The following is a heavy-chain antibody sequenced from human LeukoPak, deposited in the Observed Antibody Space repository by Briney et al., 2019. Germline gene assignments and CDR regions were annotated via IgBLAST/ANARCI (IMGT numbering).Heavy chain of an antibody. CDR1: GYTLTSYG. V-gene: IGHV1-18*01. CDR3: ARGVQDCTNGVCPYYYYYYMDV. J-gene: IGHJ6*03. CDR2: RSAYNGNT. Sequence: ASVKVSCKASGYTLTSYGISWVRQAPRQGLEWVGWRSAYNGNTNYAHKLPGRVTMTTDTSTSTAYMEPRSLRSDDTAVYYCARGVQDCTNGVCPYYYYYYMDVWGKGTTVTVSS. D-gene: IGHD2-8*01.